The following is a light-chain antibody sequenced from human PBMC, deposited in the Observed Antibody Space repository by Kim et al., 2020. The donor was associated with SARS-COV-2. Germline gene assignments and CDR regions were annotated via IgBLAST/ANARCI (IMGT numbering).Light chain of an antibody. J-gene: IGLJ7*01. Sequence: QSALTQPRSVSGSPGQSVTISCTGTSTDVGDDYYVSWYQQYPGKAPKLVIHDVSQRPSGVPDRFSGSKSANTASLTIPGLQAEDEADYYCYSYARNYNNVFGGGTQLTVL. CDR3: YSYARNYNNV. V-gene: IGLV2-11*01. CDR2: DVS. CDR1: STDVGDDYY.